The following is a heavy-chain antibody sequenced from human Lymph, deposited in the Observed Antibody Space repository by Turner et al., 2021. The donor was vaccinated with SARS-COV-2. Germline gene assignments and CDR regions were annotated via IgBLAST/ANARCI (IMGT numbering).Heavy chain of an antibody. V-gene: IGHV3-30-3*01. CDR3: ARSGPNFDY. CDR1: GFTFSSYA. CDR2: ISYDGSNK. D-gene: IGHD7-27*01. J-gene: IGHJ4*02. Sequence: QVQLVESGGGVVQPGRSLRLSCAASGFTFSSYAMLWVRQATGKGLDWVALISYDGSNKYYADSVKGRFTISRENSKNTLSLQMNSLRAEDTAVYYCARSGPNFDYWGQGTLVTVSS.